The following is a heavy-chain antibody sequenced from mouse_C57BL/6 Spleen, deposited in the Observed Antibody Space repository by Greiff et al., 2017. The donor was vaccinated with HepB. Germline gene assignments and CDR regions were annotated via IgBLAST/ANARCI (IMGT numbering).Heavy chain of an antibody. V-gene: IGHV1-82*01. D-gene: IGHD6-2*01. CDR2: IYPGDGDT. CDR1: GYAFSSSW. Sequence: VQLQQSGPELVKPGASVKISCKASGYAFSSSWMNWVKQRPGKGLEWIGRIYPGDGDTNYNGKFKGKATLTADKSSSTAYMQLSSLTSEDSAVYFCARGVGVYYFDYWGQGTTLTVSS. CDR3: ARGVGVYYFDY. J-gene: IGHJ2*01.